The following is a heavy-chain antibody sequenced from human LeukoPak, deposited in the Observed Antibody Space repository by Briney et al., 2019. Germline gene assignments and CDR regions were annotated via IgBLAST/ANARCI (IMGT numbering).Heavy chain of an antibody. J-gene: IGHJ4*02. D-gene: IGHD3-22*01. CDR2: INAYNGNT. Sequence: GASVKVSCKASGGTFSSYAISWVRQAPGQGLEWMGWINAYNGNTNYAQNLQGRATLTTDTSTNTAYMELRSLRSDDTAVYYCAGAYYDSSGYYLDYWGQGTLVTVSS. CDR3: AGAYYDSSGYYLDY. CDR1: GGTFSSYA. V-gene: IGHV1-18*01.